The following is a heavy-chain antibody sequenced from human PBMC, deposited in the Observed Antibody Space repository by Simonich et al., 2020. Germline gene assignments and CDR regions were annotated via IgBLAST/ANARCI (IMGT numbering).Heavy chain of an antibody. D-gene: IGHD5-18*01. CDR2: INPNSWGT. Sequence: QVQLVQSGAEVKKPGASVKVSCKASGYTFTGYYMHWVRQAPGQGLEWMGWINPNSWGTNKSQKFQGRVTMTRDTSTSTAYMELSRLRSDDTAVYYCARVSGGTAMVTSTFDIWGQGTMVTVSS. J-gene: IGHJ3*02. CDR1: GYTFTGYY. CDR3: ARVSGGTAMVTSTFDI. V-gene: IGHV1-2*02.